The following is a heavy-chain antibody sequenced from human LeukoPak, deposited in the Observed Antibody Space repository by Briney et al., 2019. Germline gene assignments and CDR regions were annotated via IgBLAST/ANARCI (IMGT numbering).Heavy chain of an antibody. V-gene: IGHV1-69*06. CDR3: ARCSPGDSSNFYAVLQY. Sequence: SVKVSCKASGGTFSNYAVSWVRLTPGQGLEWLGGIIPVFGTTTYAQKLQAKVTMTADKSTNTAYLEISSLTSDDTAVYYCARCSPGDSSNFYAVLQYWGQGTQVTVST. CDR1: GGTFSNYA. CDR2: IIPVFGTT. J-gene: IGHJ4*02. D-gene: IGHD3-22*01.